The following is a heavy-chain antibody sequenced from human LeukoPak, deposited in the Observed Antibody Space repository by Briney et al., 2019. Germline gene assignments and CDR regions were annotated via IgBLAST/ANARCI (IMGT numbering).Heavy chain of an antibody. D-gene: IGHD3-16*02. Sequence: ASVKVSCKASGYTFTGYYMHWVRQAPGQGLEWMGWINPNSGGTNYAQKFQGRVTMTRDTSISTAYMELSSLRSEDTAVYYCARGFRRRGVIVSGVYYYYMGVWGKGTTATISS. V-gene: IGHV1-2*02. CDR1: GYTFTGYY. CDR3: ARGFRRRGVIVSGVYYYYMGV. CDR2: INPNSGGT. J-gene: IGHJ6*03.